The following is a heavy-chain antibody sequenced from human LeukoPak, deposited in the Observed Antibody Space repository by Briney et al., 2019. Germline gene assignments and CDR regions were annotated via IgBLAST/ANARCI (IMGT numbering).Heavy chain of an antibody. J-gene: IGHJ4*02. CDR1: GSTFSNAW. CDR3: TTDLGGYSYGSDY. CDR2: IKSKTDGGTT. V-gene: IGHV3-15*01. Sequence: GGSLRLSCAASGSTFSNAWMSWVRQAPGKGLEWVGRIKSKTDGGTTDYAAPVKGRFTISRDDSKNTLYLQMNSLKTEDTAVYYCTTDLGGYSYGSDYWGQGTLVTVSS. D-gene: IGHD5-18*01.